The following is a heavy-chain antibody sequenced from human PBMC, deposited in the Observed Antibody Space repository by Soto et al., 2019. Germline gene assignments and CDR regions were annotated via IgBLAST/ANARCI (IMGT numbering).Heavy chain of an antibody. CDR2: FDPEDGET. Sequence: GASVKVSCKVSGYTLTELSMHWVRQAPGKGLEWMGGFDPEDGETIYAQKFQGRVTMTEDTSTDTAYMELSSLRSEDTAVYYCATGRDTAMVGYYYYGMDVWGQGTTVTVSS. D-gene: IGHD5-18*01. V-gene: IGHV1-24*01. CDR1: GYTLTELS. CDR3: ATGRDTAMVGYYYYGMDV. J-gene: IGHJ6*02.